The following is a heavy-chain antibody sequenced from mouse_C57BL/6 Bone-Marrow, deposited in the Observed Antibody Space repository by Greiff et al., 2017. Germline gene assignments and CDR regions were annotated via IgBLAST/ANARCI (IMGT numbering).Heavy chain of an antibody. Sequence: DVKLVESGGGLVKPGGSLKLSCAASGFTFSDYGMHWVRQAPEKGLDWVAYISSGSSTIYYADTVKGRFTISRDNAKNTLFLRMTSLRAEDTAMYYCARRRWFDYWGQGTTLTVSS. V-gene: IGHV5-17*01. CDR2: ISSGSSTI. J-gene: IGHJ2*01. CDR1: GFTFSDYG. CDR3: ARRRWFDY. D-gene: IGHD1-1*02.